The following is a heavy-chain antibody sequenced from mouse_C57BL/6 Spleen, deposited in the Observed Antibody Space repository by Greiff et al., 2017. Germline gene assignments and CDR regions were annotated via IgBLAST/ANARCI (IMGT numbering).Heavy chain of an antibody. CDR3: VYGNSPYYAMDY. V-gene: IGHV1-26*01. J-gene: IGHJ4*01. CDR2: INPNNGGT. Sequence: EVQLQQSGPELVKPGASVKISCKASGYTFTDYYMNWVKQSHGKSLEWIGDINPNNGGTSYNQKFKGKATLTVDKSSSTAYMELRSLTSEDSAVYYCVYGNSPYYAMDYWGQGTSVTVSS. D-gene: IGHD2-1*01. CDR1: GYTFTDYY.